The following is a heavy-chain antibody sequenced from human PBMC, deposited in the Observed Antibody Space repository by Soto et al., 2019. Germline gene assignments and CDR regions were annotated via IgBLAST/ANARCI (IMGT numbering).Heavy chain of an antibody. CDR1: GDSMSSSNW. Sequence: QVQLQESGPGLLKPSGTLSLTCTVSGDSMSSSNWWNWVRQPPGKGLEWIGEAHHSGRTNYNPSLRSRVTISVDRSQNLSSLKLASVTAADTAGYYCGRSEATALDYWGQGTLVTVSS. CDR2: AHHSGRT. CDR3: GRSEATALDY. J-gene: IGHJ4*02. V-gene: IGHV4-4*02.